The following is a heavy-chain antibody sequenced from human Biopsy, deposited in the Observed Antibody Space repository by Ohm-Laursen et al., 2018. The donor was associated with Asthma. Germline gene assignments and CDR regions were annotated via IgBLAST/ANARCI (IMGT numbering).Heavy chain of an antibody. CDR1: PGSINDYY. V-gene: IGHV4-59*01. CDR2: VHSTGST. D-gene: IGHD6-13*01. CDR3: VRATSTWSQSGPHYFDH. J-gene: IGHJ4*02. Sequence: SETLSLTCTVSPGSINDYYWNWIRQFPGKGLEWIGYVHSTGSTRFNPSLKSRLTISVDTSVDQVSLKLTSVTAADTAVYYCVRATSTWSQSGPHYFDHWGQGTLDTVSP.